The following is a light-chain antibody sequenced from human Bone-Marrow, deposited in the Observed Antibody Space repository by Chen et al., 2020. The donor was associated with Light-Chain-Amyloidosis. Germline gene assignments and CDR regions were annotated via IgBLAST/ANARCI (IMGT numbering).Light chain of an antibody. CDR2: GSS. Sequence: EIVLTQSPGTLSLSPGEGPNLSCRASQTISSHYLPWYQQKFCQAPRLLIYGSSSRATGIPGRFTGSGSGTDFTHTLNRLEPEDFAMYYCQQYGTSPLTFGGGTKVEIK. V-gene: IGKV3-20*01. CDR1: QTISSHY. J-gene: IGKJ4*01. CDR3: QQYGTSPLT.